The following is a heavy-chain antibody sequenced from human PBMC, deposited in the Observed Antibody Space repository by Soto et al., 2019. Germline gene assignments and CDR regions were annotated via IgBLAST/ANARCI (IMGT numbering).Heavy chain of an antibody. D-gene: IGHD3-9*01. Sequence: EVQLVESGGGLVKPGGSLRLSCAASGFTFSSYSMNWVRQAPGKGLEWVSSISSSSSYIYYADSVKGRFTISRDNAKNSLYLQMNSLRAEGTAVYYCARDVHYDILTGYYVKSWFDPWGQGTLVTVSS. V-gene: IGHV3-21*01. CDR3: ARDVHYDILTGYYVKSWFDP. J-gene: IGHJ5*02. CDR2: ISSSSSYI. CDR1: GFTFSSYS.